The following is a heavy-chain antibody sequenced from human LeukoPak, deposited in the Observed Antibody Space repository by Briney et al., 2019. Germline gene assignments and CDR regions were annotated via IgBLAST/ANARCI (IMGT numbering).Heavy chain of an antibody. Sequence: GGSLRLSCAASGFTFSSYAMHWVRQAPGKGLEWVAVISYDGSNKYYADSVKGRFTISRDNSKNTLYLQMNSLRAEDTAVYYCARGKYCTNGVCYIHPDYWGQGTLVTVSS. V-gene: IGHV3-30*04. D-gene: IGHD2-8*01. CDR3: ARGKYCTNGVCYIHPDY. J-gene: IGHJ4*02. CDR1: GFTFSSYA. CDR2: ISYDGSNK.